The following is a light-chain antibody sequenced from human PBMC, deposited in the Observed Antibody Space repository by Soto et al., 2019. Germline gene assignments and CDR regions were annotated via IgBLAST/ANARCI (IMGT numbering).Light chain of an antibody. J-gene: IGKJ4*01. V-gene: IGKV3-11*01. CDR2: NAS. Sequence: EIVLTQSPATLSVSPGETATVSCRASQSISKYLAWYQQKPGQTPRLLIYNASNRAAGIPARFSGSGSGTDFTLTIASLEPEDFAVYYCQQRTNWPPKLTFGGGTRVE. CDR3: QQRTNWPPKLT. CDR1: QSISKY.